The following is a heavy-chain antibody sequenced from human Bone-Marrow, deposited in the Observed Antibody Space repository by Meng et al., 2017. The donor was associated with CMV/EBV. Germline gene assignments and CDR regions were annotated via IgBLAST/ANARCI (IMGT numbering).Heavy chain of an antibody. Sequence: GGSLRLSCAASGFTFSSYSMNWVRQAPGKGLEWVSSISSSSSYIYYADSVKGRFTISRDNAKNSLYLQMNSLRAEDTAVYYCARATGAYCSSTSPSYYFDYWGQGKRVTVSS. CDR3: ARATGAYCSSTSPSYYFDY. CDR1: GFTFSSYS. D-gene: IGHD2-2*01. CDR2: ISSSSSYI. V-gene: IGHV3-21*01. J-gene: IGHJ4*01.